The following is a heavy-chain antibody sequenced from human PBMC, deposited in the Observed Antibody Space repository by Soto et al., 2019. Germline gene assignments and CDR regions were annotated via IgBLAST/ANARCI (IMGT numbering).Heavy chain of an antibody. J-gene: IGHJ6*02. V-gene: IGHV1-8*01. Sequence: ASLKVSCKASGYTFTSYDINWVRQATGQGLEWMGWMNPNSGNTGYAQKFQGRVTMTRNTSISTAYMELSSLRSEDTAVYYCARGLEYSYGSWYYGMDVWGQGTTVTVSS. CDR1: GYTFTSYD. CDR2: MNPNSGNT. D-gene: IGHD5-18*01. CDR3: ARGLEYSYGSWYYGMDV.